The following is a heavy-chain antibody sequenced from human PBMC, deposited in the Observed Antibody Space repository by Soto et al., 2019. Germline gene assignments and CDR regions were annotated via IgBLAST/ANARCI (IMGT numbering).Heavy chain of an antibody. CDR3: ARDRVTTGGYYYYGMDA. J-gene: IGHJ6*02. Sequence: GGSLRLSCAASGFTFSSYGMHWVRQAPGKGLEWVAVIWYDGSNKYYADSVKGRFTISRDNSKNTLYLQMNSLRAEDTAVYYCARDRVTTGGYYYYGMDAWGQGTTVTVSS. CDR2: IWYDGSNK. D-gene: IGHD2-21*02. CDR1: GFTFSSYG. V-gene: IGHV3-33*01.